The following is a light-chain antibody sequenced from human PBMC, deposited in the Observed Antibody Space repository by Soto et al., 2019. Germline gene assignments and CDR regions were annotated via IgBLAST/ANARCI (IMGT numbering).Light chain of an antibody. CDR2: GAS. CDR1: QSVSSN. J-gene: IGKJ3*01. V-gene: IGKV3-15*01. CDR3: QQYNNWPPL. Sequence: EIVMTQSPATLSVSPGERATLSCRASQSVSSNLAWYQQKPGQAPRLLIYGASTRATGIPARFSGSGSGIEFTLTISSLQSEDFAVYYCQQYNNWPPLFGPGTKVDIK.